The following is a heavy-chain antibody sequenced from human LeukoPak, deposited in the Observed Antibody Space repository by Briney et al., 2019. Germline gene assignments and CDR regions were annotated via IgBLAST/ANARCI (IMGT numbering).Heavy chain of an antibody. Sequence: GGSLRLSCAASGFTFSHCWMHWFRQVPGKGLVWVSRVTHDGSGTSYADSVKGRFTISRDNAKNTLFLEMSSLRVEDTAVYYCVRDTTPFGYSHDSWGQGTLVTVSS. D-gene: IGHD5-12*01. CDR1: GFTFSHCW. V-gene: IGHV3-74*01. CDR2: VTHDGSGT. J-gene: IGHJ4*02. CDR3: VRDTTPFGYSHDS.